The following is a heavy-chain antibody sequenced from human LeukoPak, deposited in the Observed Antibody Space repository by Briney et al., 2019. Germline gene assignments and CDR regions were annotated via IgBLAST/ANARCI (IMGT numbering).Heavy chain of an antibody. CDR3: ASSTNPYYYYMDV. CDR2: IIPIFGTA. D-gene: IGHD2-2*01. Sequence: GASVKVSCKASGGTFSSYAMSWVRQAPGQGLEWMGGIIPIFGTANYAQKFQGRVTITTDESTSTAYMELSSLRSEDTAVYYCASSTNPYYYYMDVWGKGTTVTVSS. J-gene: IGHJ6*03. CDR1: GGTFSSYA. V-gene: IGHV1-69*05.